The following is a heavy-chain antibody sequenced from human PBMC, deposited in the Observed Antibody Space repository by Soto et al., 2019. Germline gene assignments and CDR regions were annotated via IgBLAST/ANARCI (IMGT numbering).Heavy chain of an antibody. Sequence: SETLSLTCTVSGGSISSGDYYWSWIRQPPGKGLEWIGYIYYSGSTYYNPSLKSRVIISVDTSKNQFSLKLSSVTAADTAVYYCAREYCGGDCNYYYYGMDVWGQGTTVTVSS. CDR2: IYYSGST. V-gene: IGHV4-30-4*01. J-gene: IGHJ6*02. CDR3: AREYCGGDCNYYYYGMDV. CDR1: GGSISSGDYY. D-gene: IGHD2-21*02.